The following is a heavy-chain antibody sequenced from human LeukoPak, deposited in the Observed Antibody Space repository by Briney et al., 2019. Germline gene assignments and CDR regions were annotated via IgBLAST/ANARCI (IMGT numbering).Heavy chain of an antibody. Sequence: GGSLRLSCAASGFTFSSYEMNWVRQAPGKGLEWVSYISSSGSTIYYADSVKGRFTISRDNAKNSLYLQMNSLRAEDTAVYYCARHEYSSGWYDYWVQGTLVTVSS. CDR3: ARHEYSSGWYDY. J-gene: IGHJ4*02. CDR2: ISSSGSTI. V-gene: IGHV3-48*03. D-gene: IGHD6-19*01. CDR1: GFTFSSYE.